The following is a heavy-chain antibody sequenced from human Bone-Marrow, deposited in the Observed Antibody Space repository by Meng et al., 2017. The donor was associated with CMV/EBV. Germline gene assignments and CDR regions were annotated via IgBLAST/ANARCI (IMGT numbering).Heavy chain of an antibody. J-gene: IGHJ4*02. V-gene: IGHV3-23*01. CDR3: AKPGEIVVVIGDFDY. CDR1: GFTFSSYS. Sequence: GGSLRLSCAASGFTFSSYSMNWVRQAPGKGLEWVSAISGSGGSTYYADSVKGRFTISRDNSKNTLYLQMNSLRAEDTAVYYCAKPGEIVVVIGDFDYWGQGTLVTSPQ. CDR2: ISGSGGST. D-gene: IGHD2-21*01.